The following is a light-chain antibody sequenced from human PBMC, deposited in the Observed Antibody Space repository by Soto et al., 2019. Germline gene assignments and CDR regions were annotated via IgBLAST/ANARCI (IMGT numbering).Light chain of an antibody. CDR2: DAS. V-gene: IGKV3-11*01. CDR3: QQRSNWPWT. J-gene: IGKJ1*01. CDR1: QSVSSY. Sequence: EIVLTHSPATLSLSPLERATLSFMASQSVSSYLAWYQQKPGQAPRLLIYDASNRATGIPARFSGSGSGTDFTLTISSLEPEDFAVYYCQQRSNWPWTFGQGTKVDNK.